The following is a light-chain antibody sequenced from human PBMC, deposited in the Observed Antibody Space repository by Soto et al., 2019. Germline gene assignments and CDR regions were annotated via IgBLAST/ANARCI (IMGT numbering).Light chain of an antibody. CDR3: SSYTSSSILDVV. Sequence: QSVLTQPASVSGSPGQSITISCTGTSSDVGGYNYVSWYQQHPGKAPKLMIYDVSYRPSGVSNRFSGSKSGNTASLTISGLQAEDEADYYCSSYTSSSILDVVFGGGTKLTVL. CDR1: SSDVGGYNY. V-gene: IGLV2-14*03. J-gene: IGLJ2*01. CDR2: DVS.